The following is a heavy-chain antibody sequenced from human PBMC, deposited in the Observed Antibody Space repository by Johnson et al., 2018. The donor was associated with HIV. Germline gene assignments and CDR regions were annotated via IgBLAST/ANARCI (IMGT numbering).Heavy chain of an antibody. CDR3: ARQTLRAFDS. CDR2: ISYDGPNK. V-gene: IGHV3-30-3*01. Sequence: QVQLVESGGGVVQPGRSLRLSCAASGFTFNTYAMNWVRQAPGKGLEWVALISYDGPNKYYADSVKGRFTISRDNSKNTLYLEMNSLRTEDTALYYCARQTLRAFDSWGQGAMVTVSS. J-gene: IGHJ3*02. CDR1: GFTFNTYA.